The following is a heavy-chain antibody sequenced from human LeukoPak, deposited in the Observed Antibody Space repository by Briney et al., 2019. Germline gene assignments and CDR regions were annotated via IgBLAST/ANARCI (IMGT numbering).Heavy chain of an antibody. V-gene: IGHV1-24*01. J-gene: IGHJ3*02. CDR3: ATLIQLPPGDAFDI. CDR2: FDPEDGET. D-gene: IGHD5-18*01. CDR1: GYTLTELS. Sequence: GASVKVSCKVSGYTLTELSMHWVRQAPGKGLEWMGGFDPEDGETIYAQKFQGRVTMTEDTSTDTAYMELSSLRSEDTAVYYCATLIQLPPGDAFDIWGQGTMVTVSS.